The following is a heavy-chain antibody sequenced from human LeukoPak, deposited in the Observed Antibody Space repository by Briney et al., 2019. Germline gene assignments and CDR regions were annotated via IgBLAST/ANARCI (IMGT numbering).Heavy chain of an antibody. V-gene: IGHV3-11*01. Sequence: PGGSLRLSCAASGFTFSDYYMSWIRQAPGKGLEWVSYISGSSIYYAYFVKGRFTISRDNAKNSLYLQMNSLRAEDTAVYYCAREGSSSWYVDYWGQGTLVTVSS. J-gene: IGHJ4*02. CDR2: ISGSSI. CDR1: GFTFSDYY. D-gene: IGHD6-13*01. CDR3: AREGSSSWYVDY.